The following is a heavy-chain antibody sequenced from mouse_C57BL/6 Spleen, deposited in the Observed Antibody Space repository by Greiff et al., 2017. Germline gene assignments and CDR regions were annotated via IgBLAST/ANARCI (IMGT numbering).Heavy chain of an antibody. V-gene: IGHV1-69*01. CDR3: ARECSTVVARGYFDV. Sequence: QVQLQQPGAELVMPGASVKLSCKASGYTFTSYWMHWVKQRPGQGLEWIGEIDPSDSYTNYNQKFKGKSTLTVDKSSSTAYMQLSSLTSEDSAVYYCARECSTVVARGYFDVWGTGTTVTVSS. D-gene: IGHD1-1*01. CDR1: GYTFTSYW. J-gene: IGHJ1*03. CDR2: IDPSDSYT.